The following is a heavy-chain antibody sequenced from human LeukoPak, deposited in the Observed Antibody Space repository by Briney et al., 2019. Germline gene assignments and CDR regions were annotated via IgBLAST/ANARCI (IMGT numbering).Heavy chain of an antibody. D-gene: IGHD4-23*01. CDR3: ARETTVVTPGRSDVFDI. V-gene: IGHV4-59*11. Sequence: SETLSLTCTVSGGSISSHYWNWIRPPPGKGLEGIGYIYYSGSTNYNPSLKSRVAISVDTSKNQFSLKLSSVTGADTAVYYCARETTVVTPGRSDVFDIWGQGTMVTVSS. CDR1: GGSISSHY. J-gene: IGHJ3*02. CDR2: IYYSGST.